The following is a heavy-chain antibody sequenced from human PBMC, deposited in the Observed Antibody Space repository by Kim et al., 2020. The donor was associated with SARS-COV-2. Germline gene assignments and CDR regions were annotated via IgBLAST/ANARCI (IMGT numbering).Heavy chain of an antibody. Sequence: SETLSLTCTVSGGSISSYYWSWIRQPPGKGLEWIGYIYYSGSTNYNPSLKSRVTISVDTSKNQFSLKLSSVTAADTAVYYCARVNLGYRNKQRSTIVNWFDPWGQGTLVTVSS. J-gene: IGHJ5*02. CDR2: IYYSGST. CDR3: ARVNLGYRNKQRSTIVNWFDP. V-gene: IGHV4-59*01. CDR1: GGSISSYY. D-gene: IGHD2-15*01.